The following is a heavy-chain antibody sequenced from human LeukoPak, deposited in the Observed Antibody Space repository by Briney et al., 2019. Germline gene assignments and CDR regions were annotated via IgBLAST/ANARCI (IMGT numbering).Heavy chain of an antibody. CDR1: GYTFTSYD. Sequence: GASVTVSCKASGYTFTSYDINWVRQATGQGLEWMGWMNPNSGNTGYAQKFQGRVTMTRNTSISTAYMELSSLRSEDTAVYYCARAPGSSFAWFDPWGQGTLVTVSS. V-gene: IGHV1-8*01. J-gene: IGHJ5*02. CDR2: MNPNSGNT. CDR3: ARAPGSSFAWFDP. D-gene: IGHD6-13*01.